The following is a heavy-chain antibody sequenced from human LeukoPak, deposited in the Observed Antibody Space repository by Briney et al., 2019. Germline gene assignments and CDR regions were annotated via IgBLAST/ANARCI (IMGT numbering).Heavy chain of an antibody. CDR1: GYTFTSYG. CDR3: ARVNRYSSSWYFDY. V-gene: IGHV1-18*01. CDR2: ISAYNGNT. D-gene: IGHD6-13*01. Sequence: ASVKVSCKASGYTFTSYGISWVRQAPGQGLEWMGWISAYNGNTNYAQKLQGRVTMTTDTSTSTAYMELRSLRSDDTAVYYCARVNRYSSSWYFDYWGQGTLVTVSS. J-gene: IGHJ4*02.